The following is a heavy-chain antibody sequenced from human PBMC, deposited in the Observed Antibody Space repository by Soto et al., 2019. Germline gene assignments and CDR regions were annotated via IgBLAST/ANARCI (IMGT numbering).Heavy chain of an antibody. CDR3: AGVKLEGYGDPRTQFDY. Sequence: SETLSLTCTVSGGSISSYYWSWIRQPPGKGLEWIGYIYYSGSTNYNPSLKSRVTISVDTSKNQFSLKLSSVTAADTAVYYCAGVKLEGYGDPRTQFDYWGQGTLVTVSS. V-gene: IGHV4-59*08. D-gene: IGHD4-17*01. CDR1: GGSISSYY. J-gene: IGHJ4*02. CDR2: IYYSGST.